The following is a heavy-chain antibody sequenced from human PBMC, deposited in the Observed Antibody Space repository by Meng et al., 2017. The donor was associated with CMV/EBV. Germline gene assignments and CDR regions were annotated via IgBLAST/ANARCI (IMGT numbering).Heavy chain of an antibody. CDR1: GFTFSSYG. J-gene: IGHJ3*02. V-gene: IGHV3-30*02. CDR3: ARGGGNI. CDR2: IRYDGSNK. D-gene: IGHD1-26*01. Sequence: LTCAASGFTFSSYGMHWVRQAPGKGLEWVAFIRYDGSNKYYADSVKGRFTISRDNSKNTLYLQMNSLRAEDTAVYYCARGGGNIWGQGTMVTVSS.